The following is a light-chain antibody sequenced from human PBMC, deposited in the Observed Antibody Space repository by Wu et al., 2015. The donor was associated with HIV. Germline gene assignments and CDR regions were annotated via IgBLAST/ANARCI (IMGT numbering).Light chain of an antibody. CDR1: QSISSY. CDR2: AAS. V-gene: IGKV1-39*01. CDR3: QQSYSTPRT. J-gene: IGKJ1*01. Sequence: DIQMTQSPSSLSASVGDRVTITCRASQSISSYLNWYQQKPGKAPKLLIYAASSLQSGVPSRFSGSGSGTDFTLTISSLQPEDFATYYCQQSYSTPRTFGQRDQGGN.